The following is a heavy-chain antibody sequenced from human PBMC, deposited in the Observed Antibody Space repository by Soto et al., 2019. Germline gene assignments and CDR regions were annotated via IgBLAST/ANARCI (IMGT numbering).Heavy chain of an antibody. CDR1: GYTFTTYA. D-gene: IGHD4-17*01. CDR3: ARGGTTVTFYYFEY. J-gene: IGHJ4*02. Sequence: ASVKVSCKASGYTFTTYAMHLVRQAPGQRLEWMGWINVGNGNTKYSQKFQPRVAITWDTSASTAYMELSSLRSEDTAVYYCARGGTTVTFYYFEYWGQGTLVTVSS. CDR2: INVGNGNT. V-gene: IGHV1-3*01.